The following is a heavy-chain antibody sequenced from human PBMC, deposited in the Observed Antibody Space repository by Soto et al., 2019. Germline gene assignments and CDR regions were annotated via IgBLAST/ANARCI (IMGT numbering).Heavy chain of an antibody. Sequence: GGSLRLSCAASGFTFSSFAMSWVRQAPGKGLEWVSSISDSGDSTYYADSVKGRFTISRDNSKNTLYLQMNSLRAEDTAVYYCAKLRDIVVVTAPIDYWGQGTLVTVSS. J-gene: IGHJ4*02. CDR1: GFTFSSFA. CDR2: ISDSGDST. D-gene: IGHD2-21*02. CDR3: AKLRDIVVVTAPIDY. V-gene: IGHV3-23*01.